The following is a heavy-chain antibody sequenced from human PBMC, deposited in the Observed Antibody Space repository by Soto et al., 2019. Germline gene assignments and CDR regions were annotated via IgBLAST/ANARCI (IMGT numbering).Heavy chain of an antibody. J-gene: IGHJ4*02. D-gene: IGHD2-21*01. CDR1: AGSFSPNH. CDR3: ARDKIAILCDS. Sequence: SETLSLTCTVSAGSFSPNHWSWIRQPPGKELEWVGYIYYDGTARHNPSLKSRVTISLETSRSQFSLRLTSVTAADTAVYYCARDKIAILCDSRGEGTLVTVSS. CDR2: IYYDGTA. V-gene: IGHV4-59*12.